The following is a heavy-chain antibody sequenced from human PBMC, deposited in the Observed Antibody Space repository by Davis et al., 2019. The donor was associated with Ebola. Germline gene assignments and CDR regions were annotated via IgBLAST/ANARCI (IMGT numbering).Heavy chain of an antibody. Sequence: MPSETLSLTCAVSGGSISSGGYSWSWIRQPPGKGLEWIGYMYYSGSTYYNPSLKSRVTISGDTSKNQFSLKLSSVTAADTAVYYCARVRYCGGDCSKNYYYGMDVWGKGTTVTVSS. CDR3: ARVRYCGGDCSKNYYYGMDV. CDR1: GGSISSGGYS. CDR2: MYYSGST. V-gene: IGHV4-30-4*07. D-gene: IGHD2-21*02. J-gene: IGHJ6*04.